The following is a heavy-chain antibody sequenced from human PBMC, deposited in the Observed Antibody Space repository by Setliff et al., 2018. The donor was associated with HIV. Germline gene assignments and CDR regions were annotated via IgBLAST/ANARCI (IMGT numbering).Heavy chain of an antibody. D-gene: IGHD1-26*01. CDR3: ATDLGSLDAFDI. J-gene: IGHJ3*02. CDR1: GYTFSNYA. Sequence: ASVKVSCKASGYTFSNYAIIWVRQAPGQGLEWMGWISAYNGYTNYAQNLQGRVTMTTDTSTSTAYMELRSLRSDDTAVYYCATDLGSLDAFDIWGQGTMVTVSS. CDR2: ISAYNGYT. V-gene: IGHV1-18*01.